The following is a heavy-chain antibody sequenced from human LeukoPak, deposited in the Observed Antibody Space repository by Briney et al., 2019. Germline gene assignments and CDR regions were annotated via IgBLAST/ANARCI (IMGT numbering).Heavy chain of an antibody. CDR1: GFTFSDYY. CDR2: ISGSGTTI. Sequence: VGSLRLSCAASGFTFSDYYMNWIRQAPGKGLEWVSYISGSGTTINYADSVRGRFTISRDNAKSSLFLQIDSLRAEDTAIYYCARESGCLPLDSWGQGTLVTVSS. D-gene: IGHD1-26*01. CDR3: ARESGCLPLDS. V-gene: IGHV3-11*04. J-gene: IGHJ4*02.